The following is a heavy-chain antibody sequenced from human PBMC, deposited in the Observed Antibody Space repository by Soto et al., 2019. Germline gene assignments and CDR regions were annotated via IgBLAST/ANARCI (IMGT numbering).Heavy chain of an antibody. Sequence: QVQLVQSGAEVKKPGASVNVSCKASGYSFTSYALHWLRQAPGQRPEWMGWILTGNGDTKYPPNFQGRVTIARDTFARTAYMELSSLRSEDTAVYYCARGELRYWYTMDVWGQGTTVTVSS. V-gene: IGHV1-3*04. J-gene: IGHJ6*02. CDR2: ILTGNGDT. D-gene: IGHD1-26*01. CDR1: GYSFTSYA. CDR3: ARGELRYWYTMDV.